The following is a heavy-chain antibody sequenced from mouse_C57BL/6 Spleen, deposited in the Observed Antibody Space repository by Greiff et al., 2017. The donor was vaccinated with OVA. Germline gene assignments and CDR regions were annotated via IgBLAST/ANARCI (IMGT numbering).Heavy chain of an antibody. CDR2: IDPSDSYT. V-gene: IGHV1-69*01. Sequence: QVQLQQPGAELVMPGASVKLSCKASGYTFTSYWMHWVKQRPGQGLEWIGEIDPSDSYTNYNQKFKGKSTLTVDKSSSTAYMQLSSLTSEDSAFYYCASTAQATFDYWGQGTTLTVSS. CDR1: GYTFTSYW. CDR3: ASTAQATFDY. J-gene: IGHJ2*01. D-gene: IGHD3-2*02.